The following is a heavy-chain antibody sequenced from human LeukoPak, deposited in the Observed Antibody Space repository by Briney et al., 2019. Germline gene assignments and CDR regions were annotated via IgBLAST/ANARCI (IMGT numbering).Heavy chain of an antibody. CDR1: GGSFSGYY. Sequence: PSETLSLTCAVYGGSFSGYYWSWIRQPPGKGLEWNGEINHSGSTNYNPSLKSRVTISVDTSKNQFSLKLSSVTAADTAVYYCANLNSSGHGGWGQGTLVTVSS. V-gene: IGHV4-34*01. D-gene: IGHD6-19*01. CDR3: ANLNSSGHGG. J-gene: IGHJ4*02. CDR2: INHSGST.